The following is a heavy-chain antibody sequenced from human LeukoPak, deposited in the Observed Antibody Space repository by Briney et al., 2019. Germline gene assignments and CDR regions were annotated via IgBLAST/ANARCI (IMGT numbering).Heavy chain of an antibody. Sequence: GGSLRLSCAASGFTFSGFWMHWVRQAPGKGQVWISRLHSDGSNTDYADSVKGRFTISRDNAKKSLYLEMNNLRAEDTAVYYCATDGAGFDTWGQGVLVTVSS. CDR1: GFTFSGFW. CDR3: ATDGAGFDT. V-gene: IGHV3-74*01. J-gene: IGHJ5*02. CDR2: LHSDGSNT.